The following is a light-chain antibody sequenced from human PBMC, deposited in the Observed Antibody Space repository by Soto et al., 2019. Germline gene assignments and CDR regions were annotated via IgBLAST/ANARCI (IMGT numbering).Light chain of an antibody. CDR1: QSISTY. J-gene: IGKJ1*01. V-gene: IGKV1-39*01. CDR2: AAS. CDR3: QQCYSSPRT. Sequence: DIQMTQSPSTLSAGVGDRVTITCRASQSISTYINWYQQKAGKAPTLLIYAASSLQSGVPSRFSGGGSGTDFTLTINPLQPEDVATYFCQQCYSSPRTFGQGTQVEIK.